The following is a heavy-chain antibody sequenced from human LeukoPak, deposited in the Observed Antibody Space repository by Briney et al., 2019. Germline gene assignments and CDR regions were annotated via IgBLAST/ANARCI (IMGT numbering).Heavy chain of an antibody. CDR3: ARARRDGYNYLDY. V-gene: IGHV3-21*01. CDR1: GLTFSSYS. J-gene: IGHJ4*02. Sequence: KPGGSLRLSCAASGLTFSSYSMNWVRQAPGKGLEWVSSISSSSSYIYYADSVKGRFTISRDNAKNSLYLQMNSLRAEDTAVYYCARARRDGYNYLDYWGQGTLVTVSS. CDR2: ISSSSSYI. D-gene: IGHD5-24*01.